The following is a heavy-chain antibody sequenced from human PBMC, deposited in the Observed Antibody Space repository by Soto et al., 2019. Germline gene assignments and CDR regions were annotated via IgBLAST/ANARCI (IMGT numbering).Heavy chain of an antibody. CDR1: GFTVSTKY. D-gene: IGHD7-27*01. J-gene: IGHJ4*02. CDR3: AGDPGAADY. CDR2: IYSGGST. V-gene: IGHV3-66*01. Sequence: EVQLVESGGGLVQPGGSLRLSCAASGFTVSTKYMSWVLQAPGKGLEWVSVIYSGGSTFYADSVRGRFTISRDNSKNTVNLQMNSMRAEDTAVYYCAGDPGAADYWGQGTLVTVSS.